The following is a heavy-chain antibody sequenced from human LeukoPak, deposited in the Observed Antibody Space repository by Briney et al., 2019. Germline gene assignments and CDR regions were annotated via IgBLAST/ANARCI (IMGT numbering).Heavy chain of an antibody. V-gene: IGHV3-66*04. D-gene: IGHD5-12*01. J-gene: IGHJ4*02. CDR2: IYSGGST. Sequence: QTGGSLRLSCAASGFTVSSNYMSWVRQAPGKGLEWVSVIYSGGSTYYADSVKGRFTISRDNSKNTLYLQMNSLRAEDTAVYYCARLNPWQSFDYWGQGTLVTVSS. CDR3: ARLNPWQSFDY. CDR1: GFTVSSNY.